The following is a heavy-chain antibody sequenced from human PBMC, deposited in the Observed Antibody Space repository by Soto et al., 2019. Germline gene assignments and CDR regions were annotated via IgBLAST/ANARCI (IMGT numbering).Heavy chain of an antibody. CDR2: IYYSGST. CDR1: GGSISSSSYY. V-gene: IGHV4-39*01. J-gene: IGHJ4*02. D-gene: IGHD3-10*01. CDR3: ARNGYYGDY. Sequence: PSETLSLTCTVSGGSISSSSYYWGWIRQPPGKGLEWIGSIYYSGSTYYNPSLKSRVTISVDTSKNQFSLKLSSVTAADTAVYYCARNGYYGDYWGQGTLVTVYS.